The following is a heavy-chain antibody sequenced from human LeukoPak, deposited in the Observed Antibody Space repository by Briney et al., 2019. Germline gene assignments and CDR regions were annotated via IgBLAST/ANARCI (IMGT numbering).Heavy chain of an antibody. V-gene: IGHV3-23*01. D-gene: IGHD3-22*01. Sequence: PGGSLRLSCAASGFTFSNYSMNWVRQAPGKGLEWVSAISGSGGSTYYADSVKGRFTISRDNSKNTLYLQMNSLRAEDTAVYYCAKWDGYSGYYYYWGQGTLVTVSS. CDR2: ISGSGGST. J-gene: IGHJ4*02. CDR3: AKWDGYSGYYYY. CDR1: GFTFSNYS.